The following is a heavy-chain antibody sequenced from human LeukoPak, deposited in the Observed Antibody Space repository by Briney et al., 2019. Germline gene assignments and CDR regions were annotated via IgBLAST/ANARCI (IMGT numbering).Heavy chain of an antibody. CDR3: ARRRILLAAAGTIPFFDY. Sequence: SETLSLTCAVSGGSISSSNWWSGVRQPPGKGREGIGEIYHSGSTNYNPSLKRRVTISVAKSTHQFSLNLSSVTAADTAVYYCARRRILLAAAGTIPFFDYWGQGTLVTVSS. D-gene: IGHD6-13*01. J-gene: IGHJ4*02. V-gene: IGHV4-4*02. CDR1: GGSISSSNW. CDR2: IYHSGST.